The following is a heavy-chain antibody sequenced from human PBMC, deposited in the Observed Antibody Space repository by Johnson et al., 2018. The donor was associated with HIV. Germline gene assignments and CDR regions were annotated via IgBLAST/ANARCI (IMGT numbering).Heavy chain of an antibody. V-gene: IGHV3-33*06. D-gene: IGHD5-12*01. J-gene: IGHJ3*02. CDR3: AKGEVCHIVNTRESTFDI. Sequence: VQVVESGGGGVQPGRSLRLSCAASGFTFSSYAMHWVRQSPGKGLEWVAVVWYDGRNQHYAASEKGRFAISRDNSINTVSLQMNSLRAEDTAVYYCAKGEVCHIVNTRESTFDIWGQGTMVIVSS. CDR2: VWYDGRNQ. CDR1: GFTFSSYA.